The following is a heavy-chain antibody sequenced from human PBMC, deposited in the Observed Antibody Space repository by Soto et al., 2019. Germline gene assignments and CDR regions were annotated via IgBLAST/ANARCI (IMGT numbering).Heavy chain of an antibody. CDR1: GGSFSGYY. CDR2: INHSGST. D-gene: IGHD1-26*01. J-gene: IGHJ6*02. V-gene: IGHV4-34*01. CDR3: ARGGATGDYYYYGMNG. Sequence: SETLSLTCAVYGGSFSGYYWSWIRQPPGKGLEWIGEINHSGSTNYNPSLKSRVTISVDTSKNQFSLKLSSVTDADTAVYYCARGGATGDYYYYGMNGWGQGTTVTVSS.